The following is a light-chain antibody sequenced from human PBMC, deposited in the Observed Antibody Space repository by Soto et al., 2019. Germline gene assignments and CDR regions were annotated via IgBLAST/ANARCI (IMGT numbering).Light chain of an antibody. CDR2: DAS. CDR1: QSVSSY. V-gene: IGKV3-11*01. J-gene: IGKJ5*01. CDR3: QQRSNWPSLT. Sequence: EIVLTQSPATLSLSPGERATLSCRASQSVSSYLAWYQQKPGQAPRLLIYDASTRATGIPARFSGSGSGTDFTLTINSLEPEDSAVYYCQQRSNWPSLTFGQGTRLEIK.